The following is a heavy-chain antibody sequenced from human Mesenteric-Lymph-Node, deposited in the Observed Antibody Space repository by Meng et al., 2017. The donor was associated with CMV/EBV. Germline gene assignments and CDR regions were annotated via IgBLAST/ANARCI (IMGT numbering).Heavy chain of an antibody. CDR2: ISYDGSNK. Sequence: GESLKISCAASGFTFSSHALHWVRQAPGKGLEWVAVISYDGSNKYYADSVKGRFTISRDNAKNSLYLQMNSLRAEDTAVYYCARELAGSGWYYYYGMDVWGQGTTVTVSS. V-gene: IGHV3-30*04. J-gene: IGHJ6*02. CDR3: ARELAGSGWYYYYGMDV. D-gene: IGHD6-19*01. CDR1: GFTFSSHA.